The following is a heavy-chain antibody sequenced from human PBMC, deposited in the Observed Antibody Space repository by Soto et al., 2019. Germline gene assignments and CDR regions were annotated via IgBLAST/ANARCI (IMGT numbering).Heavy chain of an antibody. Sequence: SVKVSCRASGGAFSSYAISWVRQAPGQGLEWMGGIIPIFGTANYAQKFQGRVTITADESTSTAYMELSSLRSEDTAVYYCARVPYYDFWSGPYDWFDPWGQGTLVTVSS. CDR2: IIPIFGTA. J-gene: IGHJ5*02. CDR1: GGAFSSYA. D-gene: IGHD3-3*01. CDR3: ARVPYYDFWSGPYDWFDP. V-gene: IGHV1-69*13.